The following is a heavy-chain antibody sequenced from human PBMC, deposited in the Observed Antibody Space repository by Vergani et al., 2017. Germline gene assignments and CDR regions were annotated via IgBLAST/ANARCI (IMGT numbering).Heavy chain of an antibody. CDR2: ISSSSSYI. J-gene: IGHJ4*02. V-gene: IGHV3-21*01. CDR3: ARGEVANWAIDY. Sequence: EVQLLESGGGLVQPGGSLRLSCAASGFTFSSYAMSWVRQAPGKGLEWVSSISSSSSYIYYADSVKGRFTISRDNAKNSLYLQMNSLRAEDTAVYYCARGEVANWAIDYWGQGTLVTVSS. D-gene: IGHD7-27*01. CDR1: GFTFSSYA.